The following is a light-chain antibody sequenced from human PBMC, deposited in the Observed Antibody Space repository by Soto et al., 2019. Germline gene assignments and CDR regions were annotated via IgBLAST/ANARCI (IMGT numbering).Light chain of an antibody. CDR3: QQCSNWPPCT. V-gene: IGKV3-11*01. J-gene: IGKJ1*01. Sequence: IVLPPSQSTLPFSQGARATLHCRASQSVSSYLAWYQQKPGQAPRLLIYDASNRATGIPARFSGSGSGTDFTLTISSLEPEDFAVYYCQQCSNWPPCTFGQGTRVDIK. CDR1: QSVSSY. CDR2: DAS.